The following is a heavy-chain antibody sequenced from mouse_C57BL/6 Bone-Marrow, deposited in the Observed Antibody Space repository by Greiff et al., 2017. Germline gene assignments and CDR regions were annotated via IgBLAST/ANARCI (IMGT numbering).Heavy chain of an antibody. Sequence: EVKLVESGGGLVQPGGSLSLSCAASGFTFTDYYMSWVRQPPGKALEWLGFIRNKANGYTTEYSASVKGRFTISRDNSQSILYLQMNALRAEASATYYCARSYGYEGWFAYWGQGTLVTVSA. CDR1: GFTFTDYY. J-gene: IGHJ3*01. D-gene: IGHD2-2*01. CDR3: ARSYGYEGWFAY. V-gene: IGHV7-3*01. CDR2: IRNKANGYTT.